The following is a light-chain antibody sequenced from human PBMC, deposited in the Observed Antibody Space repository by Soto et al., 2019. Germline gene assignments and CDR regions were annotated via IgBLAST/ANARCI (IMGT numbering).Light chain of an antibody. CDR1: QRVSTTY. J-gene: IGKJ4*01. V-gene: IGKV3-20*01. CDR2: AAS. Sequence: EIVLTQSPGTLSLSPGERATLSCRASQRVSTTYIAWYQQKPGQAPRLLIYAASSRATGTPDRFSGRGSGTDFTLTISNLEPDDFAVYYCQQYGNSPPLTFGGGTKVEIK. CDR3: QQYGNSPPLT.